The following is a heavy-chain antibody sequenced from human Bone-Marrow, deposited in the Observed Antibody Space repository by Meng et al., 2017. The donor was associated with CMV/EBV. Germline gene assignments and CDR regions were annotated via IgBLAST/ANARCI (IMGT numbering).Heavy chain of an antibody. Sequence: GGSLRLSCAVSGVTFSSYSMNWVRQAPGKGREWVSSISSSSSYIYYADSVKGRFNSSRDNGKNSLYLQMNSLRAEHKAVYYCARGRDGSSSWVPYKRLRGAYYGIDVWGQGTMVTVSS. D-gene: IGHD1-26*01. V-gene: IGHV3-21*01. CDR1: GVTFSSYS. CDR2: ISSSSSYI. CDR3: ARGRDGSSSWVPYKRLRGAYYGIDV. J-gene: IGHJ6*02.